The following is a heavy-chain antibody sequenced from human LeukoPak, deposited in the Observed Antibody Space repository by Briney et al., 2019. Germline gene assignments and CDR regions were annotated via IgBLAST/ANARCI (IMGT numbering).Heavy chain of an antibody. V-gene: IGHV3-48*02. D-gene: IGHD2-15*01. CDR2: ITSVSAI. Sequence: PGGSLRLSCAASGFTFSSYSMNWVRQAPGKGLEWVSQITSVSAIYYADSVKGRFTISRDNAKNSLFLQMNGLTDGDTAIYYCARGETRIVHWGQGTLVTVSS. J-gene: IGHJ1*01. CDR3: ARGETRIVH. CDR1: GFTFSSYS.